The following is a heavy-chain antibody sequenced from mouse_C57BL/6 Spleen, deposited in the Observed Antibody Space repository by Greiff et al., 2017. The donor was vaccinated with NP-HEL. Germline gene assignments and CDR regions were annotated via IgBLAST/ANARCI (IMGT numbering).Heavy chain of an antibody. CDR2: IDPSDSYT. D-gene: IGHD1-1*01. CDR3: ARGLLRWGYFDV. Sequence: VQLQQSGAELVMPGASVKLSCKASGYTFPSSWMHWVKQRPGQGLEWIGAIDPSDSYTNYNQKFKGKSTLTVDKSSSPAYMQLSSLKSEDAAVYYCARGLLRWGYFDVWGTGTTVTVSS. J-gene: IGHJ1*03. CDR1: GYTFPSSW. V-gene: IGHV1-69*01.